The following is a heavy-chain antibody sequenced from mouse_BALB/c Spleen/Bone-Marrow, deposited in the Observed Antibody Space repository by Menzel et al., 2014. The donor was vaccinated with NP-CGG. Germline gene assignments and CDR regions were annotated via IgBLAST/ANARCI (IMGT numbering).Heavy chain of an antibody. Sequence: VQLQQSGPELVKPGASVKISCKASGYAFSSSWMNWVKQRPGQGLEWIGWIYPGDGDTNYNGKFKGKATLTADKSSSTAFMQLNILASVDAAVYVCARWSLGKWYFDSWGQGTTLTVAS. V-gene: IGHV1-82*01. D-gene: IGHD1-3*01. CDR1: GYAFSSSW. CDR2: IYPGDGDT. CDR3: ARWSLGKWYFDS. J-gene: IGHJ2*01.